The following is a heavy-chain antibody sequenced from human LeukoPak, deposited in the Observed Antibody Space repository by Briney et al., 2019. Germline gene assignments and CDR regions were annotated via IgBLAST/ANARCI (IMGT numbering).Heavy chain of an antibody. D-gene: IGHD5-24*01. Sequence: SETLSLTCTVSGGSISSGDYYWSWIRQPPGKGLEWIGYIYYSGSTYYNPSLKSRVTISVDTSKNQFSLKLSSVTAADTAVYYCATGLVEMATIFGPPRDYWGQGTLVTVSS. V-gene: IGHV4-30-4*08. CDR1: GGSISSGDYY. J-gene: IGHJ4*02. CDR3: ATGLVEMATIFGPPRDY. CDR2: IYYSGST.